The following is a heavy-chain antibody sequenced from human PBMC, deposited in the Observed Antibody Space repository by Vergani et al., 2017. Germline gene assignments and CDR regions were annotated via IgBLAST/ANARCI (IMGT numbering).Heavy chain of an antibody. CDR2: ISGSGGST. V-gene: IGHV3-23*01. D-gene: IGHD5-12*01. CDR3: AKANPRNSGYDYLYYDHAMDV. CDR1: GFTFNHYA. Sequence: EVQLLESGGDLVQPGGSLRLSCAASGFTFNHYAMNWVRQAPGKGLEWVSGISGSGGSTYYAGSVKGRFTISRDSSKNTLYLQMNSLSAGDTAVYYCAKANPRNSGYDYLYYDHAMDVWGKGTRVTVPS. J-gene: IGHJ6*04.